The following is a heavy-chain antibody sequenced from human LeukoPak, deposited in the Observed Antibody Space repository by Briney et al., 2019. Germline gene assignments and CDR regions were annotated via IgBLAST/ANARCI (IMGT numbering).Heavy chain of an antibody. Sequence: GGSLRLSCATSGFTFNNYNMNWVRQAPGRALEWVSSITSSGTYIFYADSVKGRFTISRDNSKNTLYLQMNSLRAEDTAVYYCARLKGATNLFDYWGQGTLVTVSS. CDR3: ARLKGATNLFDY. CDR2: ITSSGTYI. V-gene: IGHV3-21*04. CDR1: GFTFNNYN. J-gene: IGHJ4*02. D-gene: IGHD1-26*01.